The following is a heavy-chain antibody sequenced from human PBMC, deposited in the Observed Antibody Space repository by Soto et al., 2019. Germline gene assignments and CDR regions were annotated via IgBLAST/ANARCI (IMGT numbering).Heavy chain of an antibody. CDR3: ARGPPRGTPNDSSGYPEI. CDR2: IYYSGST. Sequence: QVQLQESGPGLVKPSQTLSLTCTVSGGSISSGGYYWSWIRQHPGKGLEWIGYIYYSGSTYYNPSLKSRVTISVDTSKNQFSLKLSSVTAADTAVYYCARGPPRGTPNDSSGYPEIWGQGTMVTVSS. V-gene: IGHV4-31*03. J-gene: IGHJ3*02. CDR1: GGSISSGGYY. D-gene: IGHD3-22*01.